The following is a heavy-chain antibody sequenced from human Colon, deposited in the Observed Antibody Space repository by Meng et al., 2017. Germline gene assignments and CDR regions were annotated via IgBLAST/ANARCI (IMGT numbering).Heavy chain of an antibody. CDR1: GDSINRGSYY. V-gene: IGHV4-39*01. D-gene: IGHD3-16*01. CDR3: ARKRRVGGTMWFDS. CDR2: DHSGGDT. Sequence: LQLQESGPRLVKPSETLSLTCTVSGDSINRGSYYWGSARQSPRTGLEWIGSDHSGGDTHYSTSLESRVTISVERSNNQFSLRLRSATATDTAVYYCARKRRVGGTMWFDSWGQGTLVTVSS. J-gene: IGHJ5*01.